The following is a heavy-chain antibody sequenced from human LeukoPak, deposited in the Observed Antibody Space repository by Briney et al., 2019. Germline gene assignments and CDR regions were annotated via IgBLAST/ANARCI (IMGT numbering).Heavy chain of an antibody. J-gene: IGHJ3*02. CDR2: INHSGST. CDR3: ARGLGAFDI. CDR1: GGSFSGYY. Sequence: SETLSLTCAVYGGSFSGYYWSWIRQPPGKGLEWIGEINHSGSTNYNPSLKSRVTISVDTSKNQFSLKLSSVTAADTAVYYCARGLGAFDIWGQGTMVTVSS. V-gene: IGHV4-34*01.